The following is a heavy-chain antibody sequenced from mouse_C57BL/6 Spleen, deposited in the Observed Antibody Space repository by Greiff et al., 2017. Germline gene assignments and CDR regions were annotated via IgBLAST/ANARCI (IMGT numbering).Heavy chain of an antibody. J-gene: IGHJ2*01. CDR3: ARDPRLQYYFDY. Sequence: DVKLVESGGGLVKPGGSLKLSCAASGFTFSSYAMSWVRQTPEKRLEWVATISDGGSYTYYPDNVKGRFTISRDNAKNNLYLQMSHLKSEDTAMYYCARDPRLQYYFDYWGQGTTLTVSS. D-gene: IGHD2-13*01. CDR2: ISDGGSYT. CDR1: GFTFSSYA. V-gene: IGHV5-4*01.